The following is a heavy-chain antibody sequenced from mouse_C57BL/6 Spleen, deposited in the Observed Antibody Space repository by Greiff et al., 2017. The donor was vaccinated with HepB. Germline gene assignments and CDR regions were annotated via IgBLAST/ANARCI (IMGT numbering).Heavy chain of an antibody. Sequence: QVQLQQSGAELVRPGTSVKVSCKASGYAFTNYLIEWVKQRPGQGLEWIGVINPGSGGTNYNEKFKGKATRTADKSSSTAYMQLSSLTSEDSAVYFCAIYYDYDVGFAYWGQGTLVTVSA. CDR2: INPGSGGT. CDR3: AIYYDYDVGFAY. V-gene: IGHV1-54*01. J-gene: IGHJ3*01. CDR1: GYAFTNYL. D-gene: IGHD2-4*01.